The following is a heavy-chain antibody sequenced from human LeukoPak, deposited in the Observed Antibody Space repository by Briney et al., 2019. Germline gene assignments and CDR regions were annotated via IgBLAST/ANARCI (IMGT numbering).Heavy chain of an antibody. D-gene: IGHD5-24*01. CDR3: ARHLSGDGYTYFDY. CDR1: GGSISSYY. J-gene: IGHJ4*02. Sequence: SETLSLTCTVSGGSISSYYWSWIRQPPGKGLEWIGYIYTSGSTNYNPSLKSRVTISVDTSKNQFSLKLSSVTAADTAVYYCARHLSGDGYTYFDYWGQGTTVTVSS. V-gene: IGHV4-4*09. CDR2: IYTSGST.